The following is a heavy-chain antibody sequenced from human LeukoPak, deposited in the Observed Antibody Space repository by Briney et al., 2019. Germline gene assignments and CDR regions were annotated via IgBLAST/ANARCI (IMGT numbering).Heavy chain of an antibody. V-gene: IGHV3-30*02. CDR1: GFTFSSYG. CDR3: ARDSHGGYSYGPPPD. Sequence: GGSLRLSCAASGFTFSSYGMHWVRHAPGKGLEWVAFIRYDGSNKYYADSVKGRFAISRDNSKNTLYLQMNSLRAEDTAVYYCARDSHGGYSYGPPPDWGQGTLVTVSS. J-gene: IGHJ4*02. CDR2: IRYDGSNK. D-gene: IGHD5-18*01.